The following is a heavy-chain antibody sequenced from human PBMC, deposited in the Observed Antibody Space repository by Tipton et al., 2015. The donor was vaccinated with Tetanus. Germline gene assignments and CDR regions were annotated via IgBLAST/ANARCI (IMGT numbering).Heavy chain of an antibody. CDR2: ITSSSSTI. D-gene: IGHD6-13*01. J-gene: IGHJ5*02. V-gene: IGHV3-48*02. Sequence: SLRLSCAASGFTSSSYNMNWVRQAPGKGLEWVSYITSSSSTIYYADSVKGRFTISRDNAKNSLYLQMNSLRDDDTAVYYCARAFFAAATSWGQGTLVTVSS. CDR3: ARAFFAAATS. CDR1: GFTSSSYN.